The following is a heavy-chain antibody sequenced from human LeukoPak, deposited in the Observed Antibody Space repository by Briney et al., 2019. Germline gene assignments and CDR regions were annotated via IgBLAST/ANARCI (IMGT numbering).Heavy chain of an antibody. Sequence: GGSLRLSCAASRFTFIRYEMNWVRQAPGKALEWLSYISTSGSTIYYADSVKGRFTISRDNAKNSLYLQMNSLRAEDTAVYYCARDNGRYCSGGSCYNDYWGQGTLVTVSS. CDR1: RFTFIRYE. V-gene: IGHV3-48*03. D-gene: IGHD2-15*01. CDR3: ARDNGRYCSGGSCYNDY. CDR2: ISTSGSTI. J-gene: IGHJ4*02.